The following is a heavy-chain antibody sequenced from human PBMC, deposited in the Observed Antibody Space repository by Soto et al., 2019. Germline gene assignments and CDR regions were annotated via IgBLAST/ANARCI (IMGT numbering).Heavy chain of an antibody. D-gene: IGHD1-1*01. V-gene: IGHV4-59*01. CDR3: ARFHDRPGYYYYYYGMDV. Sequence: LSITCTVSGGSISSYYWSWIRQPPGKGLEWIGYIYYSGSTNYNPSLKSRVTISVDTSKNQFSLKLSSVTAADTAVYYCARFHDRPGYYYYYYGMDVWGQGTPVTVYS. J-gene: IGHJ6*02. CDR1: GGSISSYY. CDR2: IYYSGST.